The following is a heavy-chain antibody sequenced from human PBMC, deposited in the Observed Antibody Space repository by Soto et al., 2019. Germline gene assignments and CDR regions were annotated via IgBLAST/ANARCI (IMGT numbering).Heavy chain of an antibody. J-gene: IGHJ5*02. Sequence: EVQLVESGGGLVQPGGSLRLSCAASGFTFSDSAMHWVRQASGKGLEWVGRIRSKANSYATVYAASVKGRFTISRDDSKNTAYLQMNSLKTEDTAVYYCARLWSEREPNFDPWGQGTLVSVSS. V-gene: IGHV3-73*01. D-gene: IGHD1-26*01. CDR2: IRSKANSYAT. CDR3: ARLWSEREPNFDP. CDR1: GFTFSDSA.